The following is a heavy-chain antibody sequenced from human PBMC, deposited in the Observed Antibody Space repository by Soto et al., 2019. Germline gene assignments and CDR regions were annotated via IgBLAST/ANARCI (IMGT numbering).Heavy chain of an antibody. CDR1: EFIFSDYG. Sequence: QVHLVESGGGVVQPGGSLRLSCAGSEFIFSDYGMHWVRQAPVKGVEWVAVLWYDGSGEYYTDSVRGRFTISRVNSKNTLYLQMNNLRDEYTGVYYCTRDSVRFLEHFSKDYFDYWGQGTRVPVSS. CDR2: LWYDGSGE. D-gene: IGHD3-3*01. J-gene: IGHJ4*02. CDR3: TRDSVRFLEHFSKDYFDY. V-gene: IGHV3-33*08.